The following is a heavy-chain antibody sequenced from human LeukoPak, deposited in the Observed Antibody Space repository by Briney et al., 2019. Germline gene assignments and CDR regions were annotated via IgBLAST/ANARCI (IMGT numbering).Heavy chain of an antibody. CDR1: GFTFSSYS. CDR3: ARELGDYYDSSGLYYFDY. CDR2: ISSSSSYI. J-gene: IGHJ4*02. D-gene: IGHD3-22*01. V-gene: IGHV3-21*01. Sequence: GGSLRLSCAASGFTFSSYSMNWVRQAPGKGLEWVSSISSSSSYIYYAESVKGRFTISRDNAKNSLYLQMNSLRAEDTAVYYCARELGDYYDSSGLYYFDYWGQGTLVTVSS.